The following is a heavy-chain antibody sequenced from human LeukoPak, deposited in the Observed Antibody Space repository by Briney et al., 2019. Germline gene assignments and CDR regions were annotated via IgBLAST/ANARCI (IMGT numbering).Heavy chain of an antibody. CDR3: ARASDSSGYYDY. J-gene: IGHJ4*02. CDR2: VNSDGSST. V-gene: IGHV3-74*01. CDR1: GFTFSSYW. D-gene: IGHD3-22*01. Sequence: PGGSLRLSCAASGFTFSSYWMHWVRQAPGKGLVWVSRVNSDGSSTSHADSVKGRFTISRDNAKNTLYLQMNSLRAEDTAVYYCARASDSSGYYDYWGQGTLVTVSS.